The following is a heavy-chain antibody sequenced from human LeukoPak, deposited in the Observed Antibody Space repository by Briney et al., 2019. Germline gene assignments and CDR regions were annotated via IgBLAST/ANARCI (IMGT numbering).Heavy chain of an antibody. CDR2: ISYDGSNK. CDR3: GREHWIVAKPIDY. D-gene: IGHD5-12*01. CDR1: GFTFSSYA. V-gene: IGHV3-30*04. J-gene: IGHJ4*02. Sequence: GGSLRLSCAASGFTFSSYAMHWVRQAPGKGLEWVAVISYDGSNKYYADSVKGRFTISRDNSKNTLYLQMNSLRAEDTAVYYCGREHWIVAKPIDYWGQGTLVTVSS.